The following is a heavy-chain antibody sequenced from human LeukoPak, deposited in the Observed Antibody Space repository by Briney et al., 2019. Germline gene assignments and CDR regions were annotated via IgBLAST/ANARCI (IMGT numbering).Heavy chain of an antibody. J-gene: IGHJ4*02. CDR2: INHSGST. D-gene: IGHD1-26*01. V-gene: IGHV4-34*01. CDR3: ARGLDDVLSGSTFDY. Sequence: PSETLSLTCAVYGGSFSGYYWSWIRQPPGKGLEWIGEINHSGSTNYNPSLKSRVTISVDTSKNQFSLKLSSVTAADTAVYYCARGLDDVLSGSTFDYWGQGTLVTVSS. CDR1: GGSFSGYY.